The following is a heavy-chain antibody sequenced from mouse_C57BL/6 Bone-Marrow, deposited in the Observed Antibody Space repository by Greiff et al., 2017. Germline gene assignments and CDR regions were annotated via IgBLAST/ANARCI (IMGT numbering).Heavy chain of an antibody. Sequence: EVKLMESVGDLVKPGGSLKLSCAASGFTFSNYGMSWVRQTPDKRLEWVATISSGGSYTYYPDSVKGRFTISRDNAKNTLYLQMSSLKSEDTAMYYCARRYGNSHYYDMDYWGQGTTVTVSS. CDR2: ISSGGSYT. CDR1: GFTFSNYG. D-gene: IGHD2-10*02. V-gene: IGHV5-6*02. J-gene: IGHJ4*01. CDR3: ARRYGNSHYYDMDY.